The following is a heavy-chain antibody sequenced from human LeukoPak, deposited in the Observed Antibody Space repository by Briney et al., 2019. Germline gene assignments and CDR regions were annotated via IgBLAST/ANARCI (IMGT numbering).Heavy chain of an antibody. V-gene: IGHV4-39*01. Sequence: SETLSLTCTVSGGSISSYYWGWIRQPPGKGLEWIGSIYYSGSTYYNPSLKSRVTISVDTSKNQFSLKLSSVTAADTAVYYCARQDSSGWYLPYYYYYGMDVWGQGTTVTVSS. CDR2: IYYSGST. CDR1: GGSISSYY. J-gene: IGHJ6*02. D-gene: IGHD6-19*01. CDR3: ARQDSSGWYLPYYYYYGMDV.